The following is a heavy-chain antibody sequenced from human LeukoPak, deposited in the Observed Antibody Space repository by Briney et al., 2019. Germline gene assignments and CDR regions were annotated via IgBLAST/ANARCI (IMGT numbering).Heavy chain of an antibody. D-gene: IGHD3-22*01. CDR2: FDPEDGET. J-gene: IGHJ3*02. CDR1: GYTLTELS. Sequence: ASVKVSCKVSGYTLTELSMHWVRQAPGKGLEWMGGFDPEDGETIYAQKFQGRVTMTEDTSTDTAYMELGSLRSEDTAVYYCAIPKYYYDSSGYYDAFDIWGQGTMVTVSS. V-gene: IGHV1-24*01. CDR3: AIPKYYYDSSGYYDAFDI.